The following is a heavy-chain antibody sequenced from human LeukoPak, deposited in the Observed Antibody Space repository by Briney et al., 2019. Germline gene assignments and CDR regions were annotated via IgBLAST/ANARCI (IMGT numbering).Heavy chain of an antibody. CDR2: ISPSGGST. CDR3: ARDNSVRDEAWWFTP. V-gene: IGHV1-46*01. Sequence: GSAVKVSCKAFGYSFTSNYMHWVRQAPGQGPEGMGVISPSGGSTTYAQKFQGRVTLTREMSTSTDYLELSSLRSEDTAVYYCARDNSVRDEAWWFTPWGQGTLVTVSS. D-gene: IGHD2-15*01. CDR1: GYSFTSNY. J-gene: IGHJ5*02.